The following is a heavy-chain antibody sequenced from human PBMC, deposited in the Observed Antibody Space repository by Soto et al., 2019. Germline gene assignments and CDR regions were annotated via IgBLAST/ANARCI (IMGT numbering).Heavy chain of an antibody. Sequence: GGSLRLSCAASGFTFDEYAMHWVRQAPGKGLEWVSGISWNSGSIGYADSVKGRFTISRDNAKNSLYLQMNSLRAEDTALYYCAKGGAGGDLSRHWFAPWGQGTLVTVSS. CDR1: GFTFDEYA. D-gene: IGHD3-16*02. V-gene: IGHV3-9*01. CDR2: ISWNSGSI. CDR3: AKGGAGGDLSRHWFAP. J-gene: IGHJ5*02.